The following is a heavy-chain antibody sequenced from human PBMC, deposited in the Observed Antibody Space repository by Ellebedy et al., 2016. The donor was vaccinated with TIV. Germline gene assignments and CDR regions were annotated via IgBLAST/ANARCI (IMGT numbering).Heavy chain of an antibody. Sequence: PGGSLRLSCAVSGFTFRSYWMGWVRQAPGKGLEWVANIYQDGSQKYYVDSVKGRFTIARANAKNSLYLQMNRRKVEDTAVYYCARRGSYGDYAVQINNWFDSWGQGTLVTVYS. CDR1: GFTFRSYW. V-gene: IGHV3-7*01. CDR3: ARRGSYGDYAVQINNWFDS. J-gene: IGHJ5*01. D-gene: IGHD4-17*01. CDR2: IYQDGSQK.